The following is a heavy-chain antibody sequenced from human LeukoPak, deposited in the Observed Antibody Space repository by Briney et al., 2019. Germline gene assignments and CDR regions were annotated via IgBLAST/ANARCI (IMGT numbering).Heavy chain of an antibody. CDR3: TRHGWCSGGSCYLGAFGY. V-gene: IGHV4-39*01. D-gene: IGHD2-15*01. J-gene: IGHJ4*02. CDR2: IHYSGTT. CDR1: GGSISSSNFH. Sequence: SETVSLTCSVSGGSISSSNFHWGWIRQPPGKGLDWIGSIHYSGTTYYNPSLKSRVTISVDTSKNQFSLKLSSVTAADTAVYYCTRHGWCSGGSCYLGAFGYWGQGTLATVSP.